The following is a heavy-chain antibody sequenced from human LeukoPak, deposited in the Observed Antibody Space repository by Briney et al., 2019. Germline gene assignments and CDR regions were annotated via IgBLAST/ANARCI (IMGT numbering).Heavy chain of an antibody. Sequence: GGSLRLSCAASAFTFSTSWMHWVRQAPGKGLVWVSRINPDGSMTNYLDSVKGRFTISRDNAKNTLYLQMNSLRVEDTAVYYCVRALTGTDDFWGQGTLVTVSS. CDR3: VRALTGTDDF. D-gene: IGHD1-7*01. V-gene: IGHV3-74*01. CDR2: INPDGSMT. J-gene: IGHJ4*02. CDR1: AFTFSTSW.